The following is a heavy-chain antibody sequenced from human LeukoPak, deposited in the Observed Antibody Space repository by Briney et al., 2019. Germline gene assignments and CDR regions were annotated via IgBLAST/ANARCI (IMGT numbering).Heavy chain of an antibody. CDR2: IYYSGST. V-gene: IGHV4-39*07. CDR3: ARRFRVPKSHIFDY. J-gene: IGHJ4*02. Sequence: PSETLSLTCTVSGGSISSSSYYWGWIRQPPGKGLEWMGGIYYSGSTYYNPSLKSRVTISVDTSKNQFSLKLSSVTAADTAVYYCARRFRVPKSHIFDYWGQGTLVTVSS. CDR1: GGSISSSSYY. D-gene: IGHD3-10*01.